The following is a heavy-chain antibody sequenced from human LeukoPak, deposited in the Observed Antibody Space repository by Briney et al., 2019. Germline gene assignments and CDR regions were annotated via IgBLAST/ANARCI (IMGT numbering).Heavy chain of an antibody. CDR3: ARDGGVRGVMPV. Sequence: SETLSLTCTVSGGSISSYYWSWIRQPAGKGLEWIGYIYYSGGTNYNPSLKSRVTISVDTSKNQFSLKLSSVTAADTAVYYCARDGGVRGVMPVWGQGTLVTVSS. J-gene: IGHJ4*02. CDR1: GGSISSYY. CDR2: IYYSGGT. V-gene: IGHV4-59*01. D-gene: IGHD3-10*01.